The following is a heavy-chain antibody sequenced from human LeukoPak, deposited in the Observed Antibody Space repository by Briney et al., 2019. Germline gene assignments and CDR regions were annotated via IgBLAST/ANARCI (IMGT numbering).Heavy chain of an antibody. J-gene: IGHJ4*02. CDR2: IRYDGSNK. D-gene: IGHD2-2*01. V-gene: IGHV3-30*02. CDR1: GFTFSSYG. CDR3: AKPIVVVPAGNYFDY. Sequence: QPGGSLRLXCAASGFTFSSYGMHWVRQAPGKGLEWVAFIRYDGSNKYYADSVKGRFTISRDNSKNTLYLQMNSLRAEDTAVYYCAKPIVVVPAGNYFDYWGQGTLVTVSS.